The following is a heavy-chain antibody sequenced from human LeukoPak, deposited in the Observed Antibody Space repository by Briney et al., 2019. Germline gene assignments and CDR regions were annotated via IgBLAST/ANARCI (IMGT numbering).Heavy chain of an antibody. CDR1: GGTFNSYA. CDR2: IIPIFGTA. Sequence: GASVKVSCKASGGTFNSYAISWVRQAPGQGLEWMGGIIPIFGTANYAQKFQGRVTITADESTSTAYMELSSLRSEDTAVYYCARGQGQQLLDPFDYWGQGTLVTVSS. CDR3: ARGQGQQLLDPFDY. J-gene: IGHJ4*02. V-gene: IGHV1-69*13. D-gene: IGHD6-13*01.